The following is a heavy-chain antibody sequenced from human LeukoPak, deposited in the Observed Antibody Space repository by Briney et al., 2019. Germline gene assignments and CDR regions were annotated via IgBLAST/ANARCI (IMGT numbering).Heavy chain of an antibody. CDR1: GGSFSGYY. J-gene: IGHJ6*03. Sequence: KPSETLSLTCAVYGGSFSGYYWSWIRQPPGKGLEWIAETNHSGSTNYNPSLKSRVTISVDTSKNQFSLKLSSVTAADTAVYYCARRRRRRITMVRGVISPMDVWGKGTTVTISS. D-gene: IGHD3-10*01. V-gene: IGHV4-34*01. CDR2: TNHSGST. CDR3: ARRRRRRITMVRGVISPMDV.